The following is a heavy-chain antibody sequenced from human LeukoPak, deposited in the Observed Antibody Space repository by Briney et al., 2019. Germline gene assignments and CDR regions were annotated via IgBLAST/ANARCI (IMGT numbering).Heavy chain of an antibody. J-gene: IGHJ4*02. V-gene: IGHV3-23*01. CDR2: ISGSGGST. Sequence: HPGGSLRLSCAASGFTFSSYAMSWVRQAPGKGLEWVSAISGSGGSTYYADSVKGRFTISRDNSKNTLYLQMNSLRAEDTAVYYCAKDVDIVVVTASAFDYWGQGTLVTVSS. D-gene: IGHD2-21*02. CDR1: GFTFSSYA. CDR3: AKDVDIVVVTASAFDY.